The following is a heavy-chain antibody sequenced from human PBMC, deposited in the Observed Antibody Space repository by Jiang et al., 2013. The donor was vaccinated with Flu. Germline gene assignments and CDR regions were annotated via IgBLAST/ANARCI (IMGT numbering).Heavy chain of an antibody. CDR1: GGTFSNSA. D-gene: IGHD3-22*01. V-gene: IGHV1-69*06. Sequence: SGAEVKKPGSSMKVSCKASGGTFSNSAISWVRQAPGQGLEWMGGIIPIFGTANYAQKFQGRVTITADKSTTTAYMELSSLRSEDTAVYYCARGPDSSGFYYFYWGQGTLVTVSP. CDR2: IIPIFGTA. CDR3: ARGPDSSGFYYFY. J-gene: IGHJ4*02.